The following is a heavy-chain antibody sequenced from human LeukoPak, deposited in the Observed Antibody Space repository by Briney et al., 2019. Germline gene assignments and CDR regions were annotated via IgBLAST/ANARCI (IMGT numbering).Heavy chain of an antibody. D-gene: IGHD3-3*01. CDR2: MSSGSRYI. V-gene: IGHV3-21*01. CDR1: GFTFSSYS. J-gene: IGHJ4*02. Sequence: GGSLRLSCPASGFTFSSYSMTSVGQAPGKGLQWVSSMSSGSRYIYYADSVRGRFTISRDNAKNSLYLLMNSLRTEDTAVYYCARDRPTGASRLFVVQWGQGTLVTVSS. CDR3: ARDRPTGASRLFVVQ.